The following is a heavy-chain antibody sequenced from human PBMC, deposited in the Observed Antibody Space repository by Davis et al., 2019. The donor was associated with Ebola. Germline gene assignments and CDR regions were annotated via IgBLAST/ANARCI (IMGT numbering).Heavy chain of an antibody. CDR3: AKFSRAGDSV. CDR2: ISSSGSTI. Sequence: GGSLRLSCAASGFTFSDYYMSWIRQAPGKGLEWVSYISSSGSTIYYADSVKGRFTISRDNAKNSLYLQVNSLRDEDTAVYYCAKFSRAGDSVWGQGTLVTVSS. J-gene: IGHJ4*02. V-gene: IGHV3-11*01. CDR1: GFTFSDYY. D-gene: IGHD6-13*01.